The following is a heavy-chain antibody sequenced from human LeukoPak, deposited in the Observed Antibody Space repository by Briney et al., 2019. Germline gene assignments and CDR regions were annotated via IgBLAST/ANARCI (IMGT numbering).Heavy chain of an antibody. CDR2: IYYSGST. J-gene: IGHJ4*02. CDR1: GGSISSYY. D-gene: IGHD5-18*01. CDR3: ARDDTAMGTFDY. V-gene: IGHV4-59*01. Sequence: SETLSLTCTVSGGSISSYYWSWIRQPPGKGLEWIGYIYYSGSTNYNPSLKSRVTISVDTSKNQFSLKLSSVTAADTAVYYCARDDTAMGTFDYWGQGTLVTVSS.